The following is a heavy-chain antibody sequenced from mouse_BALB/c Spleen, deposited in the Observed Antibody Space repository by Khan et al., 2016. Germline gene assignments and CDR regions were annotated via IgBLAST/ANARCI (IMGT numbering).Heavy chain of an antibody. CDR2: IHYSGST. CDR3: ARYDYYVIDY. Sequence: EVQLQESGPDLVKPSQSLSLTCTVTGYSITGGYSWHWIRQFPGNKLEWMGYIHYSGSTNYNPSLKSRISITRDTSKNQFFLQLNSVTTEDTATYYCARYDYYVIDYWGQGTSVTVSS. CDR1: GYSITGGYS. J-gene: IGHJ4*01. V-gene: IGHV3-1*02.